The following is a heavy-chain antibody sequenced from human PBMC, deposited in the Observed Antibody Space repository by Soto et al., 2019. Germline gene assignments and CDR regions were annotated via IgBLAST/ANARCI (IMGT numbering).Heavy chain of an antibody. Sequence: EVQLVESGGGLVQPGGSLRLSCAASGFTFSSYWMHWVRQAPGKGLVWVSRINSDGSSTSYADSVKGRFTISRDNAKNTLYLQMNSLRAEDTAVYYCARDVAAACRHYYYYGMDVWGKGTTVPVSS. CDR2: INSDGSST. CDR3: ARDVAAACRHYYYYGMDV. D-gene: IGHD6-13*01. V-gene: IGHV3-74*01. CDR1: GFTFSSYW. J-gene: IGHJ6*04.